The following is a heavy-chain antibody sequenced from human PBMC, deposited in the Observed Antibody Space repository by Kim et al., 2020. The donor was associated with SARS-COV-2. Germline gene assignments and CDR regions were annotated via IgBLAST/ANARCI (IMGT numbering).Heavy chain of an antibody. D-gene: IGHD3-10*01. V-gene: IGHV4-39*01. CDR1: GGSISSSSYY. J-gene: IGHJ5*02. CDR3: ANSITMVRGVIILGYNWFDP. Sequence: SETLSLTCTVSGGSISSSSYYWGWIRQPPGKGLEWIGSIYYSGSTYYNPSLKSRVTISVDTSKNQFSLKLSSVTAADTAVYYCANSITMVRGVIILGYNWFDPWGQGTLVTVSS. CDR2: IYYSGST.